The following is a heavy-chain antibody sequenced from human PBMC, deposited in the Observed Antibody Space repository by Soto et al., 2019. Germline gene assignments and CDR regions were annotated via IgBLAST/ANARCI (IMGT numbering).Heavy chain of an antibody. J-gene: IGHJ4*02. Sequence: GGSLRLSGAASGFTFSSYAMSWVRQAPGKGLEWVSGISGSGGSTYYADSVKGRFTISRDNSKNTLYLQMNSLRAEDTAVYYCAKWSSWYKYYFDYWGQGTLVTVSS. D-gene: IGHD6-13*01. CDR2: ISGSGGST. V-gene: IGHV3-23*01. CDR1: GFTFSSYA. CDR3: AKWSSWYKYYFDY.